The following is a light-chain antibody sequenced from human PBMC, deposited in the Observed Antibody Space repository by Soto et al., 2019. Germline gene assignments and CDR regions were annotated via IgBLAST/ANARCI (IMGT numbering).Light chain of an antibody. CDR2: DVS. J-gene: IGKJ2*01. CDR3: QQYKDYVYT. V-gene: IGKV1-5*01. CDR1: QSVTIY. Sequence: DIQMTQSPSTLSASLGDRVTITCRASQSVTIYLAWYQQRPGKAPKLLISDVSTLERGVPSRFSGSGSATEFTLTISGLQPDDFATYYCQQYKDYVYTFGQGTKVDI.